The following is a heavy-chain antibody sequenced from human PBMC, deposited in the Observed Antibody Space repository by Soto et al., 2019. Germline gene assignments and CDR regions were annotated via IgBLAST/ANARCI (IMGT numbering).Heavy chain of an antibody. V-gene: IGHV3-23*01. Sequence: GGSLRLSCAASGFTFSSYAMSWVRQAPGKGLEWVSAISGSGGSTYYADSVKGRFTISRDNSKNTLYLQMNSLRAEDTAVYYCAKVPDIVVVPAATHFDYWGQGTLVTVSS. J-gene: IGHJ4*02. CDR2: ISGSGGST. D-gene: IGHD2-2*01. CDR1: GFTFSSYA. CDR3: AKVPDIVVVPAATHFDY.